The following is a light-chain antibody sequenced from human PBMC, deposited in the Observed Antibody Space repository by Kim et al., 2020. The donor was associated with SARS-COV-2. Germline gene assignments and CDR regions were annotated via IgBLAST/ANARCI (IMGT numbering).Light chain of an antibody. CDR3: QQYDTYWT. CDR1: QSITSW. CDR2: KAY. J-gene: IGKJ1*01. Sequence: SSSAGDRTTTTGRASQSITSWLACYQQKPEKAPKLLIYKAYIIERGVPTMFSGSGSGTESTLTSSSQHPDDVATYYCQQYDTYWTFGQGTKVDIK. V-gene: IGKV1-5*03.